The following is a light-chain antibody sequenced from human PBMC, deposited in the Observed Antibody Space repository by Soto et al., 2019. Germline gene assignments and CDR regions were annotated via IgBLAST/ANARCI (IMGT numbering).Light chain of an antibody. CDR3: QQYNNLPPIT. CDR1: QSVSSN. Sequence: EIVMTQSPATLSVSPGERATLSCRASQSVSSNLAWYQQKPGQAPRLLIYGASTRATGIPARFSGGGSGTEFTLTISSLQSEDFAVYYCQQYNNLPPITFGNGTRLEIK. J-gene: IGKJ5*01. CDR2: GAS. V-gene: IGKV3-15*01.